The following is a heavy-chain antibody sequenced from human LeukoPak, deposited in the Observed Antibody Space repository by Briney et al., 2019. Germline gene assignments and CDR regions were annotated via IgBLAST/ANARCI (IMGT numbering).Heavy chain of an antibody. Sequence: SVKVSCKASGGTFSSYAISWVRQAPGRGLEWMGRIIPIFGTANYAQKFQGRVTITADKSTSTAYMELSSLRSEDTAVYYCARDSRDGYNERVDTYWGQGTLVTVSS. V-gene: IGHV1-69*06. J-gene: IGHJ4*02. CDR3: ARDSRDGYNERVDTY. CDR1: GGTFSSYA. D-gene: IGHD5-24*01. CDR2: IIPIFGTA.